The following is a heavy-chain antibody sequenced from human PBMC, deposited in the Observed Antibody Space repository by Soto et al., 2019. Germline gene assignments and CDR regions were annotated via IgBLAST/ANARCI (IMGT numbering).Heavy chain of an antibody. J-gene: IGHJ4*02. Sequence: PGGSLRLSFAASGLTFSGYAMSWVRQAPGKGLEWVSAISGSGGSTYYADSVKGRFTISRDNSKNTLYLQMNSLRAEDTAVYYCAKGRMYDFWSGYYPNTDYFDYWGQGTLVTVSS. CDR2: ISGSGGST. CDR3: AKGRMYDFWSGYYPNTDYFDY. D-gene: IGHD3-3*01. V-gene: IGHV3-23*01. CDR1: GLTFSGYA.